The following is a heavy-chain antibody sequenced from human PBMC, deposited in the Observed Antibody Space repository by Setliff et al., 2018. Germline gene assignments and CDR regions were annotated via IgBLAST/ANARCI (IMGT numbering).Heavy chain of an antibody. CDR3: AKGAVEGGSGSYMGDADY. CDR2: ISGTGVIT. D-gene: IGHD3-10*01. V-gene: IGHV3-23*01. CDR1: GFTFRTYA. J-gene: IGHJ4*02. Sequence: LRLSCSAPGFTFRTYAMSWVRQAPGKGLEWVSGISGTGVITYYADSVKGRFTISRDNSKNTLYLQMNSLRVEDTALYYCAKGAVEGGSGSYMGDADYWGQGTLVTVSS.